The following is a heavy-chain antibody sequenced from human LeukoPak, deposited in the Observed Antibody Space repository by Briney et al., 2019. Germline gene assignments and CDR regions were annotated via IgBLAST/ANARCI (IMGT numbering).Heavy chain of an antibody. V-gene: IGHV4-34*01. CDR3: ARKGITGTTPFDY. J-gene: IGHJ4*02. CDR2: INHSGST. CDR1: GGSFSVYY. Sequence: PSETLSLTCAVYGGSFSVYYWSWLRHPPGKGREWIGEINHSGSTNYNPSLKSRVTISVDTSKNQFSLKLSSVTAADTAVYYCARKGITGTTPFDYWGQGTLVTVSS. D-gene: IGHD1-7*01.